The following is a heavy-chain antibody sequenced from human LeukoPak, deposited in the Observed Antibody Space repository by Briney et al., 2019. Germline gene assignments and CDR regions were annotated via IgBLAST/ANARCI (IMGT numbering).Heavy chain of an antibody. Sequence: SETLSLTCTVSGGSISSYYWSWIRQPAGKGLEWIGRIYTSGSTNYNPSLKSRVTMPVDTSKNQFSLKLSSVTAADTAVYYCARDGWAAAGKANAFDIWGQGTMVTVSS. CDR1: GGSISSYY. CDR2: IYTSGST. D-gene: IGHD6-13*01. CDR3: ARDGWAAAGKANAFDI. J-gene: IGHJ3*02. V-gene: IGHV4-4*07.